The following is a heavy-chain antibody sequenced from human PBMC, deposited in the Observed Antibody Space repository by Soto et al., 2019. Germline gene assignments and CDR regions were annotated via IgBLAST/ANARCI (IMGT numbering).Heavy chain of an antibody. CDR3: TGAGFDV. CDR2: IWFDGVKQ. CDR1: GFTFSTYA. V-gene: IGHV3-33*01. J-gene: IGHJ6*02. Sequence: GGSLRLSCAVSGFTFSTYAMHWVRQAPGKGPEWVAIIWFDGVKQYYAGSVRGRFTISMDSSNNTVFLQMNTLRAEDTALYYCTGAGFDVWGQGTTVTVSS.